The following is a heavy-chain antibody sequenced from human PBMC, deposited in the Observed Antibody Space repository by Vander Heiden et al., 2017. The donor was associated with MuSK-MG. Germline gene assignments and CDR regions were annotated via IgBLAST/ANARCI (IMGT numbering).Heavy chain of an antibody. Sequence: VQRVASGGGLVQPGRSLSLSSTASGFTFGDYAMSWFRQAPGKGLEWVGFIRSKAYGGTTEYAASVKGRFTISRDDSKSIAYLQMNSLKTEDTAVYYCTRDSSSWYYYYGMDVWGQGTTVTVSS. V-gene: IGHV3-49*03. CDR2: IRSKAYGGTT. J-gene: IGHJ6*02. D-gene: IGHD6-13*01. CDR3: TRDSSSWYYYYGMDV. CDR1: GFTFGDYA.